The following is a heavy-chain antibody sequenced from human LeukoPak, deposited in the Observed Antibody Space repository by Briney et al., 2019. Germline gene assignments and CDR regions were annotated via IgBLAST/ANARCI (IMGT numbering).Heavy chain of an antibody. Sequence: ASVKVSCKASGYSFTAYYMHWVRQAPGQGLEWMGIINPSGGSTSYAQKFQGRVTMTRDMSTSTVYMELSSLRSEDTAVYYCARGGNYYDSSGYYYFAGDYWGQGTLVTVSS. CDR2: INPSGGST. CDR1: GYSFTAYY. V-gene: IGHV1-46*01. CDR3: ARGGNYYDSSGYYYFAGDY. J-gene: IGHJ4*02. D-gene: IGHD3-22*01.